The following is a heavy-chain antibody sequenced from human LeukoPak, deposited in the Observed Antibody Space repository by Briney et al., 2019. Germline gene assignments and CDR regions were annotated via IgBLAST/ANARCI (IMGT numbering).Heavy chain of an antibody. J-gene: IGHJ4*02. CDR3: AKDGYGPSYGSGSYRFDY. Sequence: QTGGSLRLSCAASRFTFSSYGMHWVRQAPGKGLEWVAFIRYDGSNKYYADSVKGRFTISRDNSKNTLYLQMNSLRAEDTAVYYCAKDGYGPSYGSGSYRFDYWGQGTLVTVSS. CDR2: IRYDGSNK. V-gene: IGHV3-30*02. D-gene: IGHD3-10*01. CDR1: RFTFSSYG.